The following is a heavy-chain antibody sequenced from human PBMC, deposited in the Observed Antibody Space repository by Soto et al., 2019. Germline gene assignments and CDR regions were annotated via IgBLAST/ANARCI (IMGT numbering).Heavy chain of an antibody. Sequence: WETLSLTCTVSGGSISSSSYYWGWIRQPPGKGLEWIGSIYYSGSTYYNPSLKSRVTISVDTSKNQFSLKLSSVTAADTAVYYCARHGRGSYYDSSGSDFDYWGQGTLVTVSS. J-gene: IGHJ4*02. CDR1: GGSISSSSYY. CDR2: IYYSGST. V-gene: IGHV4-39*01. D-gene: IGHD3-22*01. CDR3: ARHGRGSYYDSSGSDFDY.